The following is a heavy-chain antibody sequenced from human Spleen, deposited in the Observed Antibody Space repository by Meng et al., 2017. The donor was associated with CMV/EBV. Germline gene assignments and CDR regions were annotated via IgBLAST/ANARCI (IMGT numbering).Heavy chain of an antibody. CDR3: ARAEYYNWFDP. Sequence: QLQRQVSGPGLVKPSETLSLTCTVSGGSISSSSYYWGWIRQPPGKGLEWIGSIYYSGSTYYNPSLKSRVTISVDTSKNQFSLKLSSVTAADTAVYYCARAEYYNWFDPWGQGTLVTVSS. CDR1: GGSISSSSYY. V-gene: IGHV4-39*07. D-gene: IGHD1-14*01. J-gene: IGHJ5*02. CDR2: IYYSGST.